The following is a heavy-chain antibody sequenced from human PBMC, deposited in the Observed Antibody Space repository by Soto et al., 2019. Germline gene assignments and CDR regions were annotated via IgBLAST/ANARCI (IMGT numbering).Heavy chain of an antibody. V-gene: IGHV4-30-2*01. CDR3: ARGQVVAAQH. D-gene: IGHD2-15*01. J-gene: IGHJ4*02. Sequence: SETMSVTSAVAGGNIISGGYSWSWIRQPPGKGLEWIGYIYHSGSTYYNPSLKSRVTISVDRSKNQFSLKLSSVTAADTAVYYCARGQVVAAQHWGQGTLVTVSS. CDR2: IYHSGST. CDR1: GGNIISGGYS.